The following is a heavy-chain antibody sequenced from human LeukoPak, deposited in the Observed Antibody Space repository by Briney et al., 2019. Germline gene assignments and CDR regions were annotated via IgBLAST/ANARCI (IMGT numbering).Heavy chain of an antibody. CDR2: ISAYNSAYNSNT. CDR3: AREYGSGSYTGIDY. D-gene: IGHD3-10*01. J-gene: IGHJ4*02. CDR1: GYTFINYG. Sequence: ALVKVSCKASGYTFINYGITWVRQAPGQGLEWMGWISAYNSAYNSNTHYAQKLQGRVTMTTDTSTNTGYMELRSLRSDDTAVYYCAREYGSGSYTGIDYWGQGTLVTVSS. V-gene: IGHV1-18*01.